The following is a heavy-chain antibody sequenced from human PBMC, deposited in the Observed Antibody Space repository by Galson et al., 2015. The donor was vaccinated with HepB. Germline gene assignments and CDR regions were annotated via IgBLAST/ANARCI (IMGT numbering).Heavy chain of an antibody. Sequence: SLRLSCAASGFSFSTYTMNWVRQAPGKGLEWVASISTTANHIYYAGSVPGRFTISSDNAKNSLYLQLRSLRAEDTAVYYCAKDTPNPPARGWSYFDLWGQGTLVIVSS. V-gene: IGHV3-21*01. CDR2: ISTTANHI. CDR1: GFSFSTYT. J-gene: IGHJ4*02. D-gene: IGHD2-15*01. CDR3: AKDTPNPPARGWSYFDL.